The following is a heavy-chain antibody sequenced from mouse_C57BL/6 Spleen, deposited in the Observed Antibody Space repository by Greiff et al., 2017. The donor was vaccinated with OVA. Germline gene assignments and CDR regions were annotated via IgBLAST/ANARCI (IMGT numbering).Heavy chain of an antibody. CDR1: GFTFSDYY. CDR2: ISNGGGST. J-gene: IGHJ4*01. D-gene: IGHD1-1*01. V-gene: IGHV5-12*01. CDR3: ARQDYYGSSYPFYAMDY. Sequence: EVKLVESGGGLVQPGGSLKLSCAASGFTFSDYYMYWVRQTPEKRLEWVAYISNGGGSTYYPDTVKGRFTISRDNAKNTLYLQMSRLKSEDTAMYYCARQDYYGSSYPFYAMDYWGQGTSVTVSS.